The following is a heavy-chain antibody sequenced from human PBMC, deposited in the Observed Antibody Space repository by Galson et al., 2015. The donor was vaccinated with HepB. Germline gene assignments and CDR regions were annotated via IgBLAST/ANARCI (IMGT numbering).Heavy chain of an antibody. CDR1: GYTFTSYG. Sequence: SVKVSCKASGYTFTSYGISWVRQAPGQGLEWMGWISAYNGNTNYAQKLQGRVTMTTDTSTSTAYMELRSLRSDDTAVYYCAAPYGSGSYYNAFDIWGQGTMVTVSS. V-gene: IGHV1-18*04. CDR2: ISAYNGNT. J-gene: IGHJ3*02. D-gene: IGHD3-10*01. CDR3: AAPYGSGSYYNAFDI.